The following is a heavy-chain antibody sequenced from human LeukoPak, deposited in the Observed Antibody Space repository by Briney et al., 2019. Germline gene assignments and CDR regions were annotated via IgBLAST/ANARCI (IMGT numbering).Heavy chain of an antibody. V-gene: IGHV3-74*01. D-gene: IGHD1-26*01. J-gene: IGHJ4*02. Sequence: GGSLRLSCAASGFTFSSYWMHWVRQAPGKGLVWVSRINSDGSSTSYADSVKGRFTISRDNAKNTLYLQMNSLRAEDTAVYYCAREPIVGADHTGYDYWGQGTLVTVSS. CDR2: INSDGSST. CDR3: AREPIVGADHTGYDY. CDR1: GFTFSSYW.